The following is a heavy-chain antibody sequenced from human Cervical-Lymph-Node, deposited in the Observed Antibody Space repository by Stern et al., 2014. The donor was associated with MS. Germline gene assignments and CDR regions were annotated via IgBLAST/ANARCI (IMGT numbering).Heavy chain of an antibody. CDR3: AHRREASVGAYFDY. CDR1: GFSLSTIGAG. V-gene: IGHV2-5*02. CDR2: IYWDDDK. D-gene: IGHD4/OR15-4a*01. Sequence: SGPTLVKPTQTLTLTCSFSGFSLSTIGAGVGWIRQPPGEALEWLALIYWDDDKRYSPSLKSRLNIAKDTSKNQVVLTMTNMDPVDTATYYCAHRREASVGAYFDYWGQGILVTVSS. J-gene: IGHJ4*02.